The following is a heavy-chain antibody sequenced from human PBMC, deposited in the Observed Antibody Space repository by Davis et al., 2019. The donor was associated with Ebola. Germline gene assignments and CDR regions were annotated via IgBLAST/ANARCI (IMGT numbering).Heavy chain of an antibody. D-gene: IGHD6-13*01. CDR1: GYTFTSYG. Sequence: AASVKVSCKASGYTFTSYGISWVRQAPGQGLEWMGIINPSGGSTSYAQKFQGRVTMTRDTSTSTVYMELSSLRSEDTAVYYCARDSVQGAAAGTGYWGQGTLVTVSS. V-gene: IGHV1-46*01. CDR3: ARDSVQGAAAGTGY. J-gene: IGHJ4*02. CDR2: INPSGGST.